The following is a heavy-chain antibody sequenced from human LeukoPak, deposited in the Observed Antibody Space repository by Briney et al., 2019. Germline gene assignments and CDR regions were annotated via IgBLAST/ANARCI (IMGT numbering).Heavy chain of an antibody. CDR2: INHSGSS. CDR3: ARMRVRGVFLYYFDY. Sequence: SETLSLTCTVSGGSISSYYWSWIRQPPGKGREWIGEINHSGSSNYNPSLKSRVTISVDPSKNQFSLKLRSVPAADTAVYYCARMRVRGVFLYYFDYWGQGALVTVSS. J-gene: IGHJ4*02. D-gene: IGHD3-10*01. V-gene: IGHV4-34*01. CDR1: GGSISSYY.